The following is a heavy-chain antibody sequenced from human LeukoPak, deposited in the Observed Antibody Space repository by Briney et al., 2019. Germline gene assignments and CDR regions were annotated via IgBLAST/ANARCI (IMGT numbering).Heavy chain of an antibody. V-gene: IGHV3-23*01. Sequence: GGSLRLSCAASGFTFSSYAMSWVRQAPGKGLEWVSAISGSGGSTYYADSVKGRFTISRDNAKNSLYLQMNSLRAEDTAVYYCARDRSSSWYSEYFQHWGQGTLVTVSS. CDR3: ARDRSSSWYSEYFQH. CDR1: GFTFSSYA. CDR2: ISGSGGST. D-gene: IGHD6-13*01. J-gene: IGHJ1*01.